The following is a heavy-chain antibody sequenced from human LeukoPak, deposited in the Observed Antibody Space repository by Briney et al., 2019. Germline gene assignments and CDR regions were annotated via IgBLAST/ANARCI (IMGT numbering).Heavy chain of an antibody. CDR3: ARVADFWSGSYYYYMDV. J-gene: IGHJ6*03. V-gene: IGHV3-48*01. Sequence: GGSLRLSCAASGFTFSSYSMNWVRQAPGKGLEWVSYFSGSSGTIYYADSVKGRFTISRDNAKNSLYLQMNSLRAEDMAVYYCARVADFWSGSYYYYMDVWGKGTMVTVSS. CDR2: FSGSSGTI. CDR1: GFTFSSYS. D-gene: IGHD3-3*01.